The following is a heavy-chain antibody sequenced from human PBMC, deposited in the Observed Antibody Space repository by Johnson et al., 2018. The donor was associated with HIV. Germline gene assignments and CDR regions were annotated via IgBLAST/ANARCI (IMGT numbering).Heavy chain of an antibody. V-gene: IGHV3-7*01. Sequence: VHLVESRGGLVQPGASLRLPCAASGFTFRSSRLSWVRQAPGKGLEWVAYIKQAGSAKYYVDSVKGRFTISRDNAKNSLYLQMNSLRGEDSAVYYCVRDRGTVVIWSDAFDVWGQGTVVTVSS. J-gene: IGHJ3*01. CDR1: GFTFRSSR. CDR3: VRDRGTVVIWSDAFDV. CDR2: IKQAGSAK. D-gene: IGHD3-22*01.